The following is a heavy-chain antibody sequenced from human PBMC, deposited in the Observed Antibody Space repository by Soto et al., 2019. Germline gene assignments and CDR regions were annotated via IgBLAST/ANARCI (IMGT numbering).Heavy chain of an antibody. CDR2: IYYSGST. D-gene: IGHD5-12*01. Sequence: SETLSLTCTVSGGSISSSSYYWGWIRQPPGKGLEWIGSIYYSGSTYYNPSLKSRVTISVDTSKNQFSLKLSSVTATDTAVYYCARLGGYERIDYWGQGTLVTVSS. V-gene: IGHV4-39*01. J-gene: IGHJ4*02. CDR3: ARLGGYERIDY. CDR1: GGSISSSSYY.